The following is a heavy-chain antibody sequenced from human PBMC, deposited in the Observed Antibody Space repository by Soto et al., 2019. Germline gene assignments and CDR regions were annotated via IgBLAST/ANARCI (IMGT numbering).Heavy chain of an antibody. V-gene: IGHV1-69*02. J-gene: IGHJ4*02. CDR2: IIPILGIA. Sequence: QVQLVQSGAEVKKPGSSVKVSCKASGGTFSSYTISWVRQAPGQGLEWMGRIIPILGIANYAQKFQGRVTITADKSTSTAYMELSSRRSEDTAVYYCSIPSNCSGCSCYYRFDYGGQGTRVTVSS. CDR1: GGTFSSYT. CDR3: SIPSNCSGCSCYYRFDY. D-gene: IGHD2-15*01.